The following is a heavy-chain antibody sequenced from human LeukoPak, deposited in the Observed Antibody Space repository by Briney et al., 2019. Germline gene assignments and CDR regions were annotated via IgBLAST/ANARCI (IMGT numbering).Heavy chain of an antibody. CDR3: ALLAAAGTVDY. V-gene: IGHV4-4*07. Sequence: SGTLSLTCTVSGGSISSYYWSWIRQPAGKGLEWIGRIYTSGSTNYNPSLHRRVTMSEDTSKNQFSLKLRPVTAGGTAVYYCALLAAAGTVDYWGQGTLVTVSS. CDR2: IYTSGST. J-gene: IGHJ4*02. CDR1: GGSISSYY. D-gene: IGHD6-13*01.